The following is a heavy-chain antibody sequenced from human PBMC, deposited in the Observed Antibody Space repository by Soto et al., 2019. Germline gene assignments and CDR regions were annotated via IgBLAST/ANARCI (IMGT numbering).Heavy chain of an antibody. J-gene: IGHJ5*02. V-gene: IGHV4-39*01. Sequence: SETLSLTCTVSGGSISSSSYYWGWIRQPPGKGLEWIGSIYYSGSTYYNPSLKSRVTISVDTSKNQFSLKLSSVTAADTAVYYCASVYYDILTGPRWFDPWGQGTLVTVSS. CDR2: IYYSGST. CDR1: GGSISSSSYY. D-gene: IGHD3-9*01. CDR3: ASVYYDILTGPRWFDP.